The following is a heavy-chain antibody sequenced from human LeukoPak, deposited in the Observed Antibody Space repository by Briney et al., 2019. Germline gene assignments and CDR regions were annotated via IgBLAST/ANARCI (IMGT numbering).Heavy chain of an antibody. V-gene: IGHV4-59*08. CDR2: ISYSGST. CDR3: ARQGEPSRSWPMALIDGMDV. J-gene: IGHJ6*02. CDR1: GGSLMRYF. D-gene: IGHD6-13*01. Sequence: ASETLSLTCTLSGGSLMRYFWSWIRHPPGGGLEWMGHISYSGSTNYNPSLKSRVTISVDTSRNQFSLKLSSVTAADTAVYYCARQGEPSRSWPMALIDGMDVWGQEATVTVSS.